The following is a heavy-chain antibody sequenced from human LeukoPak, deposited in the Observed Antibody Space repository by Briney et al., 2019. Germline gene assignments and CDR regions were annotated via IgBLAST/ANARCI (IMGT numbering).Heavy chain of an antibody. CDR2: MNPNSGNT. Sequence: GASVKVSCKASGYTFTSYDINWVRQATGQGLEWMGWMNPNSGNTSYAQKFQGRVTMTRDTSTSTVYMELSSLRSEDTAVYYCAGKDYYDSSGFDYWGQGTLVTVSS. CDR1: GYTFTSYD. D-gene: IGHD3-22*01. CDR3: AGKDYYDSSGFDY. V-gene: IGHV1-8*01. J-gene: IGHJ4*02.